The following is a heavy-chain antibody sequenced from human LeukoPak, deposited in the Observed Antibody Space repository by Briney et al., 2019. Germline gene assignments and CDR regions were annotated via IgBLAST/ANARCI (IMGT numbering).Heavy chain of an antibody. CDR2: IIPIFGTA. J-gene: IGHJ6*03. CDR3: AREQVYSGYDQQNYYYYMDV. Sequence: SVKVSCKASGGTFSSYAISWVRQAPGQGLEWMGGIIPIFGTANHAQKFQGRVTITTDESTSTAYMELSSLRSEDTAVYYCAREQVYSGYDQQNYYYYMDVWGKGTTVTVSS. CDR1: GGTFSSYA. V-gene: IGHV1-69*05. D-gene: IGHD5-12*01.